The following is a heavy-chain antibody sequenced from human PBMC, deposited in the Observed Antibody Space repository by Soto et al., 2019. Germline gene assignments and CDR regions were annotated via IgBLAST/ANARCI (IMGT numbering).Heavy chain of an antibody. V-gene: IGHV4-30-2*01. D-gene: IGHD3-3*01. CDR2: IYHSGST. CDR1: VGSISSGGYS. J-gene: IGHJ4*02. CDR3: ARAGDFGYLDY. Sequence: SETLSLTCVFSVGSISSGGYSWSWVRQPPGKGLEWIGYIYHSGSTYYNPSLKSRVTISVDRSKNQFSLKLSSVTAADTAVYYCARAGDFGYLDYWGQGTMVTVSS.